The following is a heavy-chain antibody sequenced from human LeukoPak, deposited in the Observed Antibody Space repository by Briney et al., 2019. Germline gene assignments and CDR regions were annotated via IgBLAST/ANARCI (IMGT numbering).Heavy chain of an antibody. CDR1: GFTFSRSW. Sequence: PGGSLRLSCAASGFTFSRSWMSWVRQAPGKGLEWVANIKQDGNEKYYVDSVKGRFTISRDNGKNSLYLQMNSLRVEDTAVYYCARGGYSFDYLGQGTLVTVSS. V-gene: IGHV3-7*01. J-gene: IGHJ4*02. CDR3: ARGGYSFDY. CDR2: IKQDGNEK. D-gene: IGHD5-12*01.